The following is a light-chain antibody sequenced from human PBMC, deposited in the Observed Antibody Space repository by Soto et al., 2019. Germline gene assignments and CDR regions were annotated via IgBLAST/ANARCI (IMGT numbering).Light chain of an antibody. CDR1: QSISSW. V-gene: IGKV1-5*03. Sequence: DIQMTQSPSTLSASVGDRVTITCRASQSISSWLAWYQQKPGKAPKLPIYKASSLESGVPSRFSGSGSGTELTITISSLQPDDCETYDCQQYNSYSRTFGQGTKVDIK. J-gene: IGKJ1*01. CDR2: KAS. CDR3: QQYNSYSRT.